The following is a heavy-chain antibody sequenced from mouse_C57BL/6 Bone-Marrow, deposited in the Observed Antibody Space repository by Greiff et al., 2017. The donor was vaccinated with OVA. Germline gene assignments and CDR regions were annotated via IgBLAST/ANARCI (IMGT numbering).Heavy chain of an antibody. CDR3: TRNYGSSGAY. CDR1: GFTFSDAW. CDR2: IRNKDNNHAT. V-gene: IGHV6-6*01. D-gene: IGHD1-1*01. J-gene: IGHJ3*01. Sequence: EVMLVESGGGLVQPGGSMKLSCAASGFTFSDAWMDWVRQSPEKGLEWVAEIRNKDNNHATYYDESVKGRFTTSRDDYKSSVYLQMNSLRAEDTGIYYCTRNYGSSGAYWGQGTLVTVSA.